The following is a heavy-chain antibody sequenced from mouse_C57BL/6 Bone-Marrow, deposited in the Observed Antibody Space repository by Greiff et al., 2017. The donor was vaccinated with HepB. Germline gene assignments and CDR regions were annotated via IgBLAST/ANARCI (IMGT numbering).Heavy chain of an antibody. CDR3: ARVGFITTVVATYWYFDV. CDR1: GYTFTSYW. CDR2: IDPSDSYT. D-gene: IGHD1-1*01. V-gene: IGHV1-69*01. J-gene: IGHJ1*03. Sequence: QVQLQQPGAELVMPGASVKLSCKASGYTFTSYWMHWVKQRPGQGLEWIGEIDPSDSYTNYNQKFKGKSTLTVDKSSSTAYMQLSSLTSEDSAVYDCARVGFITTVVATYWYFDVWGTGTTVTVSS.